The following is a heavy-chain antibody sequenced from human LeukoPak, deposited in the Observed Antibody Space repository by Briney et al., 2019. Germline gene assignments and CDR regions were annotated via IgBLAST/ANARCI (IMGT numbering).Heavy chain of an antibody. CDR2: ISSSSSYG. V-gene: IGHV3-21*01. J-gene: IGHJ3*02. CDR1: GFTFSSYS. D-gene: IGHD3-22*01. Sequence: GGSLRLSCAASGFTFSSYSMNWVRQAPGKGLEWVSSISSSSSYGYYADSVKGRFSISRDNAKNSLYLQMNSLRAEDTAVYYCAKDTLGYYDSSGYYSGAFDIWGQGTMVTVSS. CDR3: AKDTLGYYDSSGYYSGAFDI.